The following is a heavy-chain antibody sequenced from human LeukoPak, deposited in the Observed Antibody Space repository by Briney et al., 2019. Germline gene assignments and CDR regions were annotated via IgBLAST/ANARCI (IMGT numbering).Heavy chain of an antibody. CDR2: IIPIFGTA. Sequence: ASVKVSCKASGGTFSSYAISWVRQAPGQGLKWMGGIIPIFGTANYAQKFQGRVTITADESTSTAYMELSSLRSEDTAVYYCARDKTRPLNPDDDAFDIWGQGTMVTVSS. CDR1: GGTFSSYA. CDR3: ARDKTRPLNPDDDAFDI. J-gene: IGHJ3*02. V-gene: IGHV1-69*13.